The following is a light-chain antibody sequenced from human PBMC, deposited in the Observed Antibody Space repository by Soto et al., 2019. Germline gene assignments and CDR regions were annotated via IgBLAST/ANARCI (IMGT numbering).Light chain of an antibody. CDR2: AAS. CDR3: QQQGT. V-gene: IGKV3-20*01. J-gene: IGKJ2*01. Sequence: EIVLTQSPGTLSLSPGERATLSCRASRSLSSSYVVWYQQKPGQAPRLLIYAASRRATGIPDIFSGSGSATEYTLTISRLEPEDFAVYYCQQQGTFGQGTKLEIK. CDR1: RSLSSSY.